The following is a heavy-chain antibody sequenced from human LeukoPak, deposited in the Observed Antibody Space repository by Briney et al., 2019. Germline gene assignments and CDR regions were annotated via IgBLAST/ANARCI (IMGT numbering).Heavy chain of an antibody. CDR3: ARSGIAASLRDYYFDY. V-gene: IGHV1-46*01. Sequence: ASVKVSCKASGYTFTNYYIHWVRQAPGQGLEWMGIINPSGGSTNFAQKFQGRVTMTTDTSTITVYMELRSLRSDDTAVYYGARSGIAASLRDYYFDYWGQGTLVTVSS. D-gene: IGHD6-13*01. CDR1: GYTFTNYY. J-gene: IGHJ4*02. CDR2: INPSGGST.